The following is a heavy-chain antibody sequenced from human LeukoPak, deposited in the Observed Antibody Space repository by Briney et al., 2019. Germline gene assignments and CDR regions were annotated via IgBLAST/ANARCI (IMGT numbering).Heavy chain of an antibody. Sequence: GASVKVSRKASGGTFSSYAISWVRQAPGQGLEWMGRIIPILGIANYAQKFQGRVTITADKSTSTAYMELSSLRSEDTAVYYCARDDGYGYGYDYWGQGTLVTVSS. CDR2: IIPILGIA. D-gene: IGHD5-18*01. CDR1: GGTFSSYA. V-gene: IGHV1-69*04. CDR3: ARDDGYGYGYDY. J-gene: IGHJ4*02.